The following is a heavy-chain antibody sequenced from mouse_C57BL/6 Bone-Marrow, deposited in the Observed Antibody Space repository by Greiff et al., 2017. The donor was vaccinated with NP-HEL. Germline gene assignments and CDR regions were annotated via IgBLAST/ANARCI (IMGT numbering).Heavy chain of an antibody. CDR2: IYPRSGNT. V-gene: IGHV1-81*01. CDR1: GYTFTSYG. D-gene: IGHD2-10*02. Sequence: QVHVKQSGAELARPGASVKLSCKASGYTFTSYGLSWVKQRTGQGLEWIGEIYPRSGNTYYNEKFKGKATLTADKSSSTAYMELRSLTSEDSAVYFCARGALVYYFDYWGQGTTLTVSS. J-gene: IGHJ2*01. CDR3: ARGALVYYFDY.